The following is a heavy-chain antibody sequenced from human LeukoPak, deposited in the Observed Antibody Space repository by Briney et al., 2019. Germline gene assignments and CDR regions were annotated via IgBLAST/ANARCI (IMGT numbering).Heavy chain of an antibody. D-gene: IGHD6-19*01. CDR3: ARALAVASYFDY. J-gene: IGHJ4*02. CDR1: GFTVSSNY. V-gene: IGHV3-53*01. CDR2: IYSGGST. Sequence: GGSLRLXCTASGFTVSSNYMSWVRQAPGKELEWVSVIYSGGSTYYADSVKGRFTISRDNSKNTLYLQMNSLRAEDTAVYYCARALAVASYFDYWGQGTLVTVSS.